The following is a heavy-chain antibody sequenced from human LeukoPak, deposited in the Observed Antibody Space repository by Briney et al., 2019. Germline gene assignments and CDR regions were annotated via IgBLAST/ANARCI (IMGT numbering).Heavy chain of an antibody. J-gene: IGHJ4*02. D-gene: IGHD6-19*01. V-gene: IGHV3-66*01. CDR1: GFTVSSNY. CDR3: ASPGSDNSGWCKTDY. Sequence: PGGSLRLSCAVSGFTVSSNYMSWVRQAPGKGLEWVSVIYSGGGTFYADSVKGRFTISRDNSKNTLFLQMSSLRAEDTAVYYCASPGSDNSGWCKTDYWGQGTLVTVSS. CDR2: IYSGGGT.